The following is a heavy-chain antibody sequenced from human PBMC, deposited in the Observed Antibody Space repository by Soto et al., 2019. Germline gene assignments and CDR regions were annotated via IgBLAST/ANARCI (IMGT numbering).Heavy chain of an antibody. CDR3: ARGVYFYYTGYRYGIDV. CDR1: GFTFKNFA. J-gene: IGHJ6*02. V-gene: IGHV3-33*01. CDR2: IWIDGSNK. Sequence: QVQVVESGGGVVQPGRSLRLSCAASGFTFKNFAFHWVRQAPGKGLEWVSIIWIDGSNKNYAESVKGRFTITRDDSKNTLYLRMNSLRAEDTAVYYFARGVYFYYTGYRYGIDVWGQWTTVTVSS. D-gene: IGHD3-22*01.